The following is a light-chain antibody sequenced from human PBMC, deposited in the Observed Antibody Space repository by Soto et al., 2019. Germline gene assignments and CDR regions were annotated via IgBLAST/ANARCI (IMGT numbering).Light chain of an antibody. Sequence: EMVLTQSPATLSASPRARATLSCMARQSVSSNLAWYQQKPGQAPRLLIYGASTRATAIAARFSGSGSGTEFTLTISSLLSEDFAFYYCQQYNNWTPWTFGQGTKVDIK. V-gene: IGKV3-15*01. CDR1: QSVSSN. CDR2: GAS. CDR3: QQYNNWTPWT. J-gene: IGKJ1*01.